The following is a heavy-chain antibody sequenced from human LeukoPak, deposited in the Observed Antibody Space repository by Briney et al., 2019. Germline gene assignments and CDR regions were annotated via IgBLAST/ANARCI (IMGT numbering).Heavy chain of an antibody. CDR1: GGSISSGGYY. D-gene: IGHD4-17*01. J-gene: IGHJ4*02. Sequence: SQTLSLTCTVSGGSISSGGYYRSWIRQPPGKGLEWIGYIYHSGSTYYNPSLKSRVTISVDRSKNQFSLKLSSVTAADTAVYYCARGNDDYGEFDYWGQGTLVTVSS. CDR3: ARGNDDYGEFDY. V-gene: IGHV4-30-2*01. CDR2: IYHSGST.